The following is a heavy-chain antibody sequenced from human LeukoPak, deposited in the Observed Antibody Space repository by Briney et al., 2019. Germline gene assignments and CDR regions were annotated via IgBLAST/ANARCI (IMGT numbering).Heavy chain of an antibody. D-gene: IGHD2-15*01. CDR3: AREYCSGGSCLYFQH. CDR1: GFTFSDYY. J-gene: IGHJ1*01. CDR2: ISSSGSTI. V-gene: IGHV3-11*04. Sequence: GGSLRLSCAASGFTFSDYYMSWIRQAPGKGLEWVSYISSSGSTIYYADSVKGRFTISRDNAKNTLYLQMNSLRAEDTAVYYCAREYCSGGSCLYFQHWGQGTLVTVSS.